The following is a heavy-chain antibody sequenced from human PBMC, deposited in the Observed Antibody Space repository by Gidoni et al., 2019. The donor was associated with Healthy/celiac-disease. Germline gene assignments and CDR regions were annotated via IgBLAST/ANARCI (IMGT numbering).Heavy chain of an antibody. V-gene: IGHV3-15*01. Sequence: EVQLVESGGGLVKPGGSLRLSCAASGFTCSNAWMSWVRQASGKGLEWVGRIKSKTDGGTTDYAAPVKGRFTISRDDSKNTLYLQMNSLKTEDTAVYYCTRSSGWAAYYFDYWGQGTLVTVSS. CDR1: GFTCSNAW. J-gene: IGHJ4*02. D-gene: IGHD6-19*01. CDR2: IKSKTDGGTT. CDR3: TRSSGWAAYYFDY.